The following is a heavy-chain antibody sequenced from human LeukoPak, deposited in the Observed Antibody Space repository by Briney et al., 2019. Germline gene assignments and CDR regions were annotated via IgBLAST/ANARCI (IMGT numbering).Heavy chain of an antibody. CDR2: IYTSGSTNYT. V-gene: IGHV4-61*02. CDR3: ARDRAVVSQLVRGYYYYMDV. J-gene: IGHJ6*03. CDR1: GGSISSGSYY. D-gene: IGHD6-6*01. Sequence: SETLSLTCTVSGGSISSGSYYWSWIRQPAGKGLEWIGRIYTSGSTNYTNYNPSLKSRVTISVDTSKNQFSLKLSSVTAADTAVYYCARDRAVVSQLVRGYYYYMDVWGKGTTVTVSS.